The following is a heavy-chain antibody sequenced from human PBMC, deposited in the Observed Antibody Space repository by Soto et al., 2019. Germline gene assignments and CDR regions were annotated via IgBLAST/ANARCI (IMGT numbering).Heavy chain of an antibody. D-gene: IGHD2-2*01. CDR2: INPNSGGT. J-gene: IGHJ6*02. Sequence: QVQLVQSGAEVKKPGASVKVSCKASGYTFTGYYMHWVRQAPGQGLEGMGWINPNSGGTNYAQKFQGRVTMTRDTSISTAYMELSRLRSDDTAVYYCACAQKYQLQDYYGMDVWGQGTTVTVSS. CDR3: ACAQKYQLQDYYGMDV. V-gene: IGHV1-2*02. CDR1: GYTFTGYY.